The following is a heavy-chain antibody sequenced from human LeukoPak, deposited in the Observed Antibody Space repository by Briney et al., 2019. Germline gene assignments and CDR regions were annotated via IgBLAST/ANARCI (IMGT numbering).Heavy chain of an antibody. J-gene: IGHJ4*02. Sequence: PGGSLRLSRAASGFTVSSNYMNWVRQAPGKGLEWVSVIYSGGTTYYADSVKGRFIISRDNSKNTLYLQMNSLRAEDTAVYYCARASSIGAAGLFDYWGQGTLVTVSS. CDR2: IYSGGTT. CDR3: ARASSIGAAGLFDY. CDR1: GFTVSSNY. D-gene: IGHD6-13*01. V-gene: IGHV3-53*01.